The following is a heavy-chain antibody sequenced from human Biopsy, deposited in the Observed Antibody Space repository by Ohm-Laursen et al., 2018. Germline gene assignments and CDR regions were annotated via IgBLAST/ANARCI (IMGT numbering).Heavy chain of an antibody. CDR1: GFSLNTRGMS. CDR2: LYGDDAK. CDR3: ARIPILVVPAAIVYRHRRHLQGLDV. Sequence: TQTLTLTCTLSGFSLNTRGMSVTWIRQPPGKVLEWLSRLYGDDAKLYSESLKTRLTISKGTSANHVVLTLSDVAPVDTATYYCARIPILVVPAAIVYRHRRHLQGLDVWGQGTTVIVSS. D-gene: IGHD2-2*02. V-gene: IGHV2-70*16. J-gene: IGHJ6*02.